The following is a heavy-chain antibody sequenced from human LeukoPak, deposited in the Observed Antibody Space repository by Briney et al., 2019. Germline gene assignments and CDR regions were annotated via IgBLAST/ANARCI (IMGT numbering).Heavy chain of an antibody. CDR2: INYSWKT. J-gene: IGHJ4*02. V-gene: IGHV4-39*07. CDR3: ARGDDPVTTGFDY. CDR1: GGSISSSSSF. D-gene: IGHD4-17*01. Sequence: SETLSLTCTVSGGSISSSSSFWGWIRQPPGKGLEWIGNINYSWKTYYNPSLKSRVTISVDTSKNQFSLKLSSVTAADTAVYYCARGDDPVTTGFDYWGQGTLVTVSS.